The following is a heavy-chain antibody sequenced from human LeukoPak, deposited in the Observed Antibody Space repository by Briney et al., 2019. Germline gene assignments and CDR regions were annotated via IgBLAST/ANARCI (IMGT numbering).Heavy chain of an antibody. CDR3: VRHDGRGGATMGAFDS. V-gene: IGHV4-39*01. CDR2: VAYGRTT. J-gene: IGHJ5*01. CDR1: PGSSISSSPH. Sequence: SETLSLTCTVPPGSSISSSPHWGWTRQPPGKGLGCLGTVAYGRTTYYSPSLDGRVTISLGTSANHFSLQLNSVTAADTAVYYCVRHDGRGGATMGAFDSWGQGSLVTVSS. D-gene: IGHD5-12*01.